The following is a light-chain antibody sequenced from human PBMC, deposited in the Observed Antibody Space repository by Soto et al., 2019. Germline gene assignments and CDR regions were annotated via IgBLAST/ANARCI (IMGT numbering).Light chain of an antibody. V-gene: IGKV3-20*01. CDR3: QQYHSSPWT. CDR2: GAF. J-gene: IGKJ1*01. Sequence: EIVLTQSPGTLSLSPGEGATLSCRASQSIPNNNLAWYQQKPGQAPRLLFYGAFNRASGIPDRFSGSGSGTDFTLTISRVEPVDFAVYSCQQYHSSPWTFGQGTKV. CDR1: QSIPNNN.